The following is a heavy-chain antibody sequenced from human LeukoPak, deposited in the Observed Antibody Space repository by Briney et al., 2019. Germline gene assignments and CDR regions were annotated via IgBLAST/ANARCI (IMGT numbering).Heavy chain of an antibody. D-gene: IGHD1-1*01. V-gene: IGHV3-53*01. CDR2: IYSGGST. J-gene: IGHJ4*02. CDR1: GFTVSSNY. CDR3: ARGTTGTVYEGYFDY. Sequence: GGSLRLSCAASGFTVSSNYMSWGRQAPGEGRGWGSVIYSGGSTYYTDSVKGGFTISRENSKNTRYLQMKSLRAEDSAVYYCARGTTGTVYEGYFDYWGQGTLVTVSS.